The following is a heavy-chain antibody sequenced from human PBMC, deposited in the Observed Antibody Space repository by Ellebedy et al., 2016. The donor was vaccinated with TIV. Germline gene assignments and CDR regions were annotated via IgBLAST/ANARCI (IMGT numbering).Heavy chain of an antibody. CDR2: IHYSGST. Sequence: SETLSLTCTVTGGSMNSYYWSWVRQPPGKGLEWIGFIHYSGSTNYNPSLKSRVTIAVDTSKNPFSLKLSPATAADTALYYCARHYSARGGRKFFLDWGQGTLVVVSS. V-gene: IGHV4-59*01. D-gene: IGHD4-11*01. J-gene: IGHJ1*01. CDR3: ARHYSARGGRKFFLD. CDR1: GGSMNSYY.